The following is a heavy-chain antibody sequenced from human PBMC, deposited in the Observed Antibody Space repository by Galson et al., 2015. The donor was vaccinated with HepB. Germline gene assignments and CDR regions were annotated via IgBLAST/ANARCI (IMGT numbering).Heavy chain of an antibody. V-gene: IGHV3-23*01. CDR3: AKVFPEKTDGWYRQALYYFDS. D-gene: IGHD6-19*01. CDR2: ITPSGDNT. Sequence: SLRLSCASSGFTFSYYAMSWARQAPGKGQEWVSAITPSGDNTYSADSLKCRFPVSRDNSQNTLFLQMNGLRADDTAIYFCAKVFPEKTDGWYRQALYYFDSWGQGTRVTVSS. J-gene: IGHJ4*02. CDR1: GFTFSYYA.